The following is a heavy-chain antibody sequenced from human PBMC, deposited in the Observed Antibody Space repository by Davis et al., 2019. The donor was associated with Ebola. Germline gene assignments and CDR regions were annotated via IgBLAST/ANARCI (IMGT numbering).Heavy chain of an antibody. Sequence: ASVKVSCKASGYTFTSYAISWVRQAPGQGLEWMGWISAYNGNTNYAQKLQGRVTMTTDTSTSTAYMELRSLRSDDTAVYYCARDPYGDYVTDYWGQGTLVTVSS. CDR1: GYTFTSYA. CDR2: ISAYNGNT. V-gene: IGHV1-18*01. CDR3: ARDPYGDYVTDY. J-gene: IGHJ4*02. D-gene: IGHD4-17*01.